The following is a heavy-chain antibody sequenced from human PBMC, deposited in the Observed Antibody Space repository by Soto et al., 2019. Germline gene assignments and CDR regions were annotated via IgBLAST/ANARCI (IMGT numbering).Heavy chain of an antibody. CDR3: ARLGPYCSSTSCTTPL. J-gene: IGHJ4*02. CDR1: GGTFSSYT. Sequence: QVQLVQSGAEVKKPGSSVKVSCKASGGTFSSYTISWVRQAPGQGLEWMGRIIPILGIANYAQKFQGRVTSTADKSTSTAYMELISLRSEDTAVYYCARLGPYCSSTSCTTPLWGQGTLVTVSS. V-gene: IGHV1-69*02. CDR2: IIPILGIA. D-gene: IGHD2-2*01.